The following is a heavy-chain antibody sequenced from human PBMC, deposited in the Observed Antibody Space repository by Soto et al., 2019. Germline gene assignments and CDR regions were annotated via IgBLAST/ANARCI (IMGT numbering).Heavy chain of an antibody. V-gene: IGHV1-18*01. CDR2: ISAYNGNT. CDR1: GYTFTNFG. CDR3: ARDPRITMDRGDSYGSYY. J-gene: IGHJ4*02. Sequence: ASVKVSCKTSGYTFTNFGLSWVRQAPGQGLEWMGWISAYNGNTNYAQNFQGRVTMTTDTSTSTAYMELSSLRSEDTAVYYCARDPRITMDRGDSYGSYYWSQGTLVTVSS. D-gene: IGHD3-10*01.